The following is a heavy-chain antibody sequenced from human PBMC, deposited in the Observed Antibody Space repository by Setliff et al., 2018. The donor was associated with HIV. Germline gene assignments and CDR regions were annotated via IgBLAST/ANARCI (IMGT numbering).Heavy chain of an antibody. J-gene: IGHJ4*02. CDR3: ATLDF. Sequence: ASVKVSCKASGYTFTGYYMHWVRQAPGQGIEWKGWINPNSCDTKYAQKFQGRVTMTTETSISTAYMELSRLRSDDTAVYYCATLDFWGQGTLVTVSS. CDR2: INPNSCDT. V-gene: IGHV1-2*02. CDR1: GYTFTGYY.